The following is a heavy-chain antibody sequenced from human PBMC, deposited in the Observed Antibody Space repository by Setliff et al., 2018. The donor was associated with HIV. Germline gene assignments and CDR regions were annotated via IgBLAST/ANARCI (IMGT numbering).Heavy chain of an antibody. CDR1: GFTFSSYA. D-gene: IGHD3-22*01. CDR3: AKDRYYDSSGSPFDY. CDR2: ISSSAGST. Sequence: GGSLRLSCAASGFTFSSYAMSWVRQTPGKGLEWVSFISSSAGSTYYSDSVKGRFTISRDNSKNTLYLQMNSLRAEDTAVYYCAKDRYYDSSGSPFDYWGQGTRVTVSS. V-gene: IGHV3-23*01. J-gene: IGHJ4*02.